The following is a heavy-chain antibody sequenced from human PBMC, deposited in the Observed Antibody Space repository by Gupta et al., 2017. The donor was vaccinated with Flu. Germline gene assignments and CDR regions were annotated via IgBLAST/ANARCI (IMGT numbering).Heavy chain of an antibody. J-gene: IGHJ3*02. CDR3: ARWWDVVNDAFDI. Sequence: EVQLVEAGGGMVKPGGSLRLSCAASGFPFRNYYMNWFRQAPGKGLEWVSSISSSSSYIYYADSVRGRFTISRDNAKNLLYLQMNGLRAEDTAVFYCARWWDVVNDAFDIWGQGTMFTVSS. V-gene: IGHV3-21*06. CDR1: GFPFRNYY. D-gene: IGHD1-26*01. CDR2: ISSSSSYI.